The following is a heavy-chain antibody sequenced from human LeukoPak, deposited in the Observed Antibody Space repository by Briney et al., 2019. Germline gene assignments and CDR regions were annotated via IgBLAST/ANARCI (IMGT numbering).Heavy chain of an antibody. V-gene: IGHV1-8*01. CDR1: GYTFTSYD. CDR3: ARDGYGYCSSTSCGNYYYYGMDV. Sequence: GASVKVSCKASGYTFTSYDINWVRQATGQGLEWMGWMNPNSGNTGYAQKFQGRVTMTRNTSISTAYMELSSLRSEDTAVYYCARDGYGYCSSTSCGNYYYYGMDVWGQGTTVTVSS. D-gene: IGHD2-2*03. J-gene: IGHJ6*02. CDR2: MNPNSGNT.